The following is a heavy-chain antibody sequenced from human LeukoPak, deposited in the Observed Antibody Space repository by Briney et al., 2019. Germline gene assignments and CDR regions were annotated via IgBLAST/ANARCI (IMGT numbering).Heavy chain of an antibody. CDR1: GGTFSNYA. D-gene: IGHD1-7*01. Sequence: SVKVSCKASGGTFSNYAISWVRQAPGQGLEWMGGIIPIFGTANYAQKFLGRVTITADKSTSTAYMELSSLRSEDTAVYYCARSVAGTFGYWGQGTLVTVSS. V-gene: IGHV1-69*06. CDR3: ARSVAGTFGY. J-gene: IGHJ4*02. CDR2: IIPIFGTA.